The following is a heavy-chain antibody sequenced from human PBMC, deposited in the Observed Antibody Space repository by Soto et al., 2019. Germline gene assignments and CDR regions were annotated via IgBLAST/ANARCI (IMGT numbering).Heavy chain of an antibody. J-gene: IGHJ4*02. CDR3: ARDRATFDS. D-gene: IGHD1-26*01. V-gene: IGHV3-23*01. Sequence: EVQLLQSGGGLVQTGGSLGLSCGPSGFTFISYAMSWVRHVPGKGLEWISSISGSGANTWYAGSVQGRFIISRDNSKSTVSLHMSSLRVEDTAIYYCARDRATFDSWGQGTLVTVSS. CDR1: GFTFISYA. CDR2: ISGSGANT.